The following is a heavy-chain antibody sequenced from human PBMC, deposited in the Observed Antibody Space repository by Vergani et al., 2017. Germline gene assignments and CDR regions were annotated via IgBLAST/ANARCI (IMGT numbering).Heavy chain of an antibody. V-gene: IGHV3-11*01. Sequence: VQVVESGGGLVQPGGSLRLSCAASGFIFSDHYMSWIRQAPGKGLEWVSYISSSGRTIYYADSVKGRFTISRDNAKNSLYLQMNSLRAEDTAVYYCARTGGQLVSGYWGQGTLVTVSS. J-gene: IGHJ4*02. CDR1: GFIFSDHY. CDR3: ARTGGQLVSGY. CDR2: ISSSGRTI. D-gene: IGHD6-6*01.